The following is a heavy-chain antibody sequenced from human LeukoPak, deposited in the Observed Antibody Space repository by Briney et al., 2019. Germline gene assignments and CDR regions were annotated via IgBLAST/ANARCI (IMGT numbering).Heavy chain of an antibody. Sequence: SETLSLTCTISGGSISSYYWSWIRQPPGKGLEWIGEINHSGSTNYNPSLKSRVTISVDTSKNQFSLKLSSVTAADTAVYYCARFDCSSTSCSAYYYYGMDVWGQGTTVTVSS. CDR3: ARFDCSSTSCSAYYYYGMDV. D-gene: IGHD2-2*01. J-gene: IGHJ6*02. CDR1: GGSISSYY. CDR2: INHSGST. V-gene: IGHV4-34*01.